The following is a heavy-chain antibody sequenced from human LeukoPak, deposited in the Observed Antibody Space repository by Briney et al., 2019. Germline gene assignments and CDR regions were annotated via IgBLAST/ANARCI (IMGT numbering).Heavy chain of an antibody. CDR3: ARTYYYDSSGYYGEYFQH. CDR1: GFTFSNYW. J-gene: IGHJ1*01. D-gene: IGHD3-22*01. Sequence: GGSLRLSCAASGFTFSNYWMSWVRQAPGKGLEWVANIREDGSEKYYVDSVKGRFTISRDNAKNSLYLQMNSLRAEDTAVYYCARTYYYDSSGYYGEYFQHWGQGTLVTVSS. CDR2: IREDGSEK. V-gene: IGHV3-7*01.